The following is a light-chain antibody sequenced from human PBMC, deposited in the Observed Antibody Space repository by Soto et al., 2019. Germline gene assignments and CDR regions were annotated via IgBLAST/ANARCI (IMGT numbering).Light chain of an antibody. V-gene: IGKV1-5*03. CDR1: QSIGIW. J-gene: IGKJ1*01. Sequence: IQMTQSPSTLSASVGDRVAITCRASQSIGIWLAWYQQKQGKAPRFLIYKASSLESGVPSRFIGSGYGTEFTLTIIRLQPYDFATYYCQQYNDYSWTFGQGTKVEIK. CDR3: QQYNDYSWT. CDR2: KAS.